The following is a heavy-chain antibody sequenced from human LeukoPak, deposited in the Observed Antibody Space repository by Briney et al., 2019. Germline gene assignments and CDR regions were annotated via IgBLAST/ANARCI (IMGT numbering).Heavy chain of an antibody. J-gene: IGHJ4*02. D-gene: IGHD6-6*01. V-gene: IGHV4-39*07. CDR2: MYYSGNT. CDR1: GGSISSSSYS. Sequence: SETLSLTCTVSGGSISSSSYSWGWIRQPPGTGLEWIGSMYYSGNTYYNPSLKSRVTISGDTSKNQFSLKLSSVTAADTAVYYCARDKGTSYLSSFDYWGQGTLVTVSS. CDR3: ARDKGTSYLSSFDY.